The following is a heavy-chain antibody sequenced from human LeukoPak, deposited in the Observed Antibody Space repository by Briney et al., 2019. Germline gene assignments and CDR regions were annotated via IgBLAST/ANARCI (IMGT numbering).Heavy chain of an antibody. J-gene: IGHJ4*02. CDR3: SSAYDFWSGYLPFDY. CDR2: IYYSGST. Sequence: SETLSLTCAVYGGSFSGYYWGWIRQPPGKGLEWIGSIYYSGSTYYNPSLKSRVTISVDTSKNQFSLKLSSVTAADTAVYYCSSAYDFWSGYLPFDYWGQGTLVTVSS. V-gene: IGHV4-39*01. D-gene: IGHD3-3*01. CDR1: GGSFSGYY.